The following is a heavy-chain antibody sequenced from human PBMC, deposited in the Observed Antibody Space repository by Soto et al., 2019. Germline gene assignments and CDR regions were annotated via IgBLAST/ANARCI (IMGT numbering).Heavy chain of an antibody. J-gene: IGHJ4*02. V-gene: IGHV1-69*13. CDR2: IIPIFGTA. D-gene: IGHD3-3*01. Sequence: ASVKVSCKASGGTFSSYAISWVRQAPGQGLEWMGGIIPIFGTANYARKFQGRVTITADESTSTAYMELSSLRSEDTAVYYCARGIRRITIFGVVIEHPDYWGQGTLVTVSS. CDR3: ARGIRRITIFGVVIEHPDY. CDR1: GGTFSSYA.